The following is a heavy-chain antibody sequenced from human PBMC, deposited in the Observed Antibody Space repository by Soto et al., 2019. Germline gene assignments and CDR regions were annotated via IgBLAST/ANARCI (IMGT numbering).Heavy chain of an antibody. CDR1: GYTFTSYA. CDR3: ARDAMTTEFDY. V-gene: IGHV1-3*01. J-gene: IGHJ4*02. Sequence: ASVKVSCKASGYTFTSYAMHWVRQAPGQRLEWMGWINAGDGNTKYSQKFQGRVTITRDTSASTACMELSSLRSEDTAVYYCARDAMTTEFDYWGQGTLVTVAS. D-gene: IGHD4-4*01. CDR2: INAGDGNT.